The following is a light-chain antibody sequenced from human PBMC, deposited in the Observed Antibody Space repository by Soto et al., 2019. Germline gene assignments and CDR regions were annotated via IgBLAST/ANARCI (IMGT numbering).Light chain of an antibody. CDR3: QKYNNWPLT. V-gene: IGKV3-15*01. Sequence: EIVMTQSPATPSVSPGERVTLSCRASESVYSYLAWYQQKPGQPPRLLIYGASTRATGIPARFSGSGSGTEFSLTISSLQSEDFAVYYCQKYNNWPLTFGGGTKVEI. J-gene: IGKJ4*01. CDR2: GAS. CDR1: ESVYSY.